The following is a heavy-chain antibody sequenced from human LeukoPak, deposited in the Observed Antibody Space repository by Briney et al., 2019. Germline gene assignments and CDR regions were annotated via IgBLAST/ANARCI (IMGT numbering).Heavy chain of an antibody. J-gene: IGHJ4*02. Sequence: GGSLRLSCAPSGFTFSSYAMHWVRHAPGKGLEWVSVISYDGSNKYYADSVKGRFTISRDNSKNTLYLQMNSLRAEDTAVYYCASGSGKYSSSWYGEGDYWGQGTLVTVSS. CDR3: ASGSGKYSSSWYGEGDY. V-gene: IGHV3-30-3*01. D-gene: IGHD6-13*01. CDR2: ISYDGSNK. CDR1: GFTFSSYA.